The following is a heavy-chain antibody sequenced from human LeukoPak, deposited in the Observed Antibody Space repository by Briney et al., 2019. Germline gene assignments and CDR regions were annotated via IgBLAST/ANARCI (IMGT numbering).Heavy chain of an antibody. CDR1: GGSISSGGYY. CDR2: IYHSGST. J-gene: IGHJ4*02. Sequence: PSETLSLTCTVSGGSISSGGYYWSWIRQPPGKGLEWIGYIYHSGSTYYNPSLKSRVTISVDRSKNQFSLKLSSVTAADTAVYYCARHGVRAHWGPENYYFDYWGQGTLVTVSS. V-gene: IGHV4-30-2*01. D-gene: IGHD7-27*01. CDR3: ARHGVRAHWGPENYYFDY.